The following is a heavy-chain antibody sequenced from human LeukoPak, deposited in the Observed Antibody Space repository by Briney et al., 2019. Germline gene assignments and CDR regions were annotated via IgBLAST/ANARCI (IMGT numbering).Heavy chain of an antibody. CDR3: ASPQTSGYAFGY. D-gene: IGHD5-12*01. V-gene: IGHV3-48*03. Sequence: GGSLRLSCAASGFTFSSYEMIWVRQAPGKGLECVSYISGSGRTIYYADSVKGRFSISRDNAKNSLYLQMYSLRAGDTAAYYCASPQTSGYAFGYWGQGTLVTVSS. J-gene: IGHJ4*02. CDR2: ISGSGRTI. CDR1: GFTFSSYE.